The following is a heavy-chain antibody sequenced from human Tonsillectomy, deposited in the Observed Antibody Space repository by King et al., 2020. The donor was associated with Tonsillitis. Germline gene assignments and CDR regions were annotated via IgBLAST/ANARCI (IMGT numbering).Heavy chain of an antibody. CDR2: SKRKNEGGQA. Sequence: VQLVESGGGLVKPGGSLRLSCIASEFTFSDAWMSWVRQAPGKGLEWVGRSKRKNEGGQAGYAAPVKGRFTMSRVDSKTTLYLQMNSLKSEDTAVYYCTTDITDRGDYWGQGSPVTVSS. CDR3: TTDITDRGDY. D-gene: IGHD1-20*01. CDR1: EFTFSDAW. J-gene: IGHJ4*02. V-gene: IGHV3-15*01.